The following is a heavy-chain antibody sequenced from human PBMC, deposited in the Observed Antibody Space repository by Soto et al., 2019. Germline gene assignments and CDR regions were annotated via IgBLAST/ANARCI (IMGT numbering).Heavy chain of an antibody. D-gene: IGHD4-17*01. J-gene: IGHJ4*02. CDR1: GFTFSVYG. Sequence: QVQLVESGGGMVQPGRSLRLSCAASGFTFSVYGMHWVRQAPGKGLEWLAVIWYDGVNKDYADSVKGRFTISRDNSKNTLYLQMNSLRVEYTAVYYCARAPSTVTRDFGYWGQGTLVTVSS. V-gene: IGHV3-33*01. CDR3: ARAPSTVTRDFGY. CDR2: IWYDGVNK.